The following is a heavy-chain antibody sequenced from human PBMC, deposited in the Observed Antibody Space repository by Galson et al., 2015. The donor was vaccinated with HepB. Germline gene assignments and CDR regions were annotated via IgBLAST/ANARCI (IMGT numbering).Heavy chain of an antibody. V-gene: IGHV3-48*04. D-gene: IGHD3-3*01. CDR3: AGPLRFLVPHDY. CDR2: ISSSSNTI. Sequence: SLRLSCAASGLTFSDYSMNWVRQAPGKGLEWVAYISSSSNTIYYADSVKGRFTISRDDAKKSLNLQMNTLRAEDTAVYYCAGPLRFLVPHDYWGQGTLVTVSS. J-gene: IGHJ4*02. CDR1: GLTFSDYS.